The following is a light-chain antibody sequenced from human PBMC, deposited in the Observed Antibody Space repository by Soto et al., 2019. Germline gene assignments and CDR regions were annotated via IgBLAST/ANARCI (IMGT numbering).Light chain of an antibody. Sequence: SYELTQPPSVSGSPGQTASIPCSGDKLGDKYACWYQQKPGKSPVLVIYQDSKRPSGIPERFSGSNSGNTATLTISGTQAMDEADYYCQAWDSSTAVFGGGTKVTVL. V-gene: IGLV3-1*01. J-gene: IGLJ2*01. CDR1: KLGDKY. CDR3: QAWDSSTAV. CDR2: QDS.